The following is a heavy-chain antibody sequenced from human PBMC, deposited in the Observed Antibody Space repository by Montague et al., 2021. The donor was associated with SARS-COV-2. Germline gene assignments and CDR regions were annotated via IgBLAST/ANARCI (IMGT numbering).Heavy chain of an antibody. D-gene: IGHD6-19*01. Sequence: SETLSLTCTVSGGSVSSHDYFWTWIRQPPGKGLEWIGYIYYSGSTNYNPSLKSRVTISIDTSKNQFSLKLSSVTAADTAVYYCARGSFGDSGWDPYGMDVWGQGTTVTVSS. CDR2: IYYSGST. CDR1: GGSVSSHDYF. CDR3: ARGSFGDSGWDPYGMDV. J-gene: IGHJ6*02. V-gene: IGHV4-61*08.